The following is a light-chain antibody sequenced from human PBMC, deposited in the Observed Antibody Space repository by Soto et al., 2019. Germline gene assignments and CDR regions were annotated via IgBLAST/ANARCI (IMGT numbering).Light chain of an antibody. Sequence: EIVMTQSPLSLPVTPGEPASISCRSSQSLLHSNGYNYLDWYLQKPGPSPQLLIYLGSNPASGVPDRFSGSGSGPDFALKISRVEAEDVGVYYSMQALQPPITFDQGTRLE. J-gene: IGKJ5*01. CDR2: LGS. V-gene: IGKV2-28*01. CDR1: QSLLHSNGYNY. CDR3: MQALQPPIT.